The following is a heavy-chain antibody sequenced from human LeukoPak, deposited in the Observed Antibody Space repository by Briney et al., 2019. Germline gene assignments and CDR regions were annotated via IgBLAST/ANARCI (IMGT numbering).Heavy chain of an antibody. CDR3: ARAASTDLYFDY. CDR2: IWYDGSNK. V-gene: IGHV3-33*01. CDR1: GFTFSSYG. J-gene: IGHJ4*02. D-gene: IGHD2-2*01. Sequence: PGGSLRLSCAASGFTFSSYGMHWVRQAPGKGLEWVAVIWYDGSNKYYADSVKGRFTISRDNSKNTLYLQMNSLRAEDTAVYYCARAASTDLYFDYWGQGTLVTVSS.